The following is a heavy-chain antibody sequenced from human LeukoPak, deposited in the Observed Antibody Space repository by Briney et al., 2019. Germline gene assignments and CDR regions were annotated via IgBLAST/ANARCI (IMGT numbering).Heavy chain of an antibody. J-gene: IGHJ6*02. D-gene: IGHD3-16*01. CDR2: IYYSGST. Sequence: PSETLSLTCTVSGGSISSYYWSWIRQPPGKGLEWIGYIYYSGSTNYNPSLKSRVTISVDTSKNQFSLKLSSVTAADTAVYYCARRGTISRWSGGMDVWGQGTTVTVSS. V-gene: IGHV4-59*08. CDR1: GGSISSYY. CDR3: ARRGTISRWSGGMDV.